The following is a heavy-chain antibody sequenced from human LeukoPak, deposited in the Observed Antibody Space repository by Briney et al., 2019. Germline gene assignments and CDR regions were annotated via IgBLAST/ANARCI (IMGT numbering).Heavy chain of an antibody. Sequence: SETLSLTCAVSGVSIGNNDWWTWVRQPPGKGLEWIGEISHSGGTNYNPSLMSRVTISVDKSKNQFSLRLSSVTAADTAMYYCARDQGGGSYRHAFDIWGQGTMVTVSS. V-gene: IGHV4-4*02. CDR2: ISHSGGT. D-gene: IGHD1-26*01. CDR1: GVSIGNNDW. CDR3: ARDQGGGSYRHAFDI. J-gene: IGHJ3*02.